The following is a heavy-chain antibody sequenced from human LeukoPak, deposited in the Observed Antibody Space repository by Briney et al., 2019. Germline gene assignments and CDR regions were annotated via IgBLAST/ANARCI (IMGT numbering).Heavy chain of an antibody. D-gene: IGHD1-26*01. Sequence: ASVKVSCKATGYTFTSYDINWVRQATGQGLEWMGWMNPNSGNTGYAQKFQGRVTITRNTSISTAYMELSSLRSEDTAVYYCARVGGDYATDFYYCGQGTLVTVSS. J-gene: IGHJ4*02. V-gene: IGHV1-8*03. CDR3: ARVGGDYATDFYY. CDR1: GYTFTSYD. CDR2: MNPNSGNT.